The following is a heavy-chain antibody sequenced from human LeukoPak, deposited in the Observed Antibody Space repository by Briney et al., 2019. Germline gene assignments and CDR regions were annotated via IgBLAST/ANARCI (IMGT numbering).Heavy chain of an antibody. J-gene: IGHJ4*02. Sequence: SETLSLTCTVSGGSISSYYWSWIRQPPGKGLEWIGYVYYSGSTNYNPSLTSRVTISVDTSKNQFSLKLSSVTAADTAVYYCARVGSGLYSFDYWGQGTLVTVSS. V-gene: IGHV4-59*01. D-gene: IGHD6-19*01. CDR1: GGSISSYY. CDR2: VYYSGST. CDR3: ARVGSGLYSFDY.